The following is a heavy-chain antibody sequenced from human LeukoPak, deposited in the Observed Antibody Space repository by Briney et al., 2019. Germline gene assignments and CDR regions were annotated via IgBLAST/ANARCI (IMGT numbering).Heavy chain of an antibody. V-gene: IGHV1-69*04. CDR3: TRLVVGGFDS. D-gene: IGHD1-26*01. CDR2: ITPLLDST. Sequence: GSSVKLSCKFSGGSISNYAVSWVRQAPGQGLEWMGRITPLLDSTKYAERFEDRVTITADKSANTVYVEVTSLRSEDTAMYFCTRLVVGGFDSWGQGTLLTVSS. J-gene: IGHJ4*02. CDR1: GGSISNYA.